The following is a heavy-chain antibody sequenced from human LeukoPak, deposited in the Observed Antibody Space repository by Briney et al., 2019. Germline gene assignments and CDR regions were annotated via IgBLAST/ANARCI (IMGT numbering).Heavy chain of an antibody. CDR3: AKARSYGDYEPLDY. CDR1: GFDFRRYW. CDR2: ISGSGGST. Sequence: GGSLRLSCAASGFDFRRYWMHWVRQAPGKGLEWVSAISGSGGSTYYADSVKGRFTISRDNSKNTLYLQMVSLRADDTAVYYCAKARSYGDYEPLDYWGQGTLVTVSS. V-gene: IGHV3-23*01. J-gene: IGHJ4*02. D-gene: IGHD5-12*01.